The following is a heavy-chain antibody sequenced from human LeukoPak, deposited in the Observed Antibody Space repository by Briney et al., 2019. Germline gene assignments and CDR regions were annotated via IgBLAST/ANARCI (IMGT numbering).Heavy chain of an antibody. J-gene: IGHJ6*02. CDR1: GCTFTSYD. CDR2: MNPNSGNT. Sequence: ASVKVSCKASGCTFTSYDINWVRQATGQGLEWMGWMNPNSGNTGYAQKFQGRVTMTRNTSISTAYMELSSLRSEDTAVYYCARGAESSGWSKYYYGMDVWGQGTTVTVSS. V-gene: IGHV1-8*01. CDR3: ARGAESSGWSKYYYGMDV. D-gene: IGHD6-19*01.